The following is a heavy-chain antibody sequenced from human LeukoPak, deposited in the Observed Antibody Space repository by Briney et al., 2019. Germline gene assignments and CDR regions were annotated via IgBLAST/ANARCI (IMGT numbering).Heavy chain of an antibody. Sequence: NASETLSLTCAVYGGSFSGYYWSWIRQPPGKGLEWIGEINHSGSTNYNPSLKSRVTISVDTSKNQLSLKLSSVTAADTAVYYCARPRNGWGRAAAGPWGRAFDIWGQGTMVTVSS. V-gene: IGHV4-34*01. CDR3: ARPRNGWGRAAAGPWGRAFDI. CDR1: GGSFSGYY. J-gene: IGHJ3*02. D-gene: IGHD6-13*01. CDR2: INHSGST.